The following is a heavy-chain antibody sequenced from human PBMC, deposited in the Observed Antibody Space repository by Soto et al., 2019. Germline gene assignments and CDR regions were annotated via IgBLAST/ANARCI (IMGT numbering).Heavy chain of an antibody. D-gene: IGHD1-1*01. CDR2: IIPIFGTA. V-gene: IGHV1-69*13. J-gene: IGHJ6*02. Sequence: TSVKVSCKAPGGTFSSYAISWVRQAPGQGLEWMGGIIPIFGTANYAQKFQGRVTITADESTSTAYMELSSLRSEDTAVYYCARDISTGSTDGMDVWGQGTTVTVSS. CDR1: GGTFSSYA. CDR3: ARDISTGSTDGMDV.